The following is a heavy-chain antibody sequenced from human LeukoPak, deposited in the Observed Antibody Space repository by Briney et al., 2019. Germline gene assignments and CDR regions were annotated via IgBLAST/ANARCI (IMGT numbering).Heavy chain of an antibody. J-gene: IGHJ4*02. CDR3: ARDLDWILFDY. D-gene: IGHD3-9*01. CDR1: GFTFSTYW. CDR2: IRPEGTTT. V-gene: IGHV3-74*03. Sequence: GGSLRLSCAASGFTFSTYWMHWVRQAPGKGLVWVARIRPEGTTTAYADSGKGRFTISRDNAKNTLFLQMNSLSAEDTAVYYCARDLDWILFDYWGQGTLVTVSS.